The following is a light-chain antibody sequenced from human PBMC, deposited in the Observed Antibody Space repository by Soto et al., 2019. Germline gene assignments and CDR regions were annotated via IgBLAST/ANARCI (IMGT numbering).Light chain of an antibody. V-gene: IGLV2-14*01. CDR3: SSYTSSSPVV. Sequence: QSALTQPASVSGSPGQSITIYCTGTSSDIGGYNYVSWYQQHPGKAPKLMIYEVSNRPSGVSNRFSGSKSGNTASLTISGRQAEDEADYYCSSYTSSSPVVFGRGTKPTVL. CDR2: EVS. CDR1: SSDIGGYNY. J-gene: IGLJ2*01.